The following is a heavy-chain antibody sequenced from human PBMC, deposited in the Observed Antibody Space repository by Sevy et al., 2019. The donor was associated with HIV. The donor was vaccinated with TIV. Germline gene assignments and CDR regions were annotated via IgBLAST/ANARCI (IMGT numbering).Heavy chain of an antibody. D-gene: IGHD3-10*01. CDR1: GFTFSSYA. Sequence: GGSLRLSCAASGFTFSSYAMSWVRQAPGKGLEWVSAISGSGGSTYYADSVKGRFTISRDNSKNTLYLQMNSLRAEDKDVYYCAKDRGPAGSGTYYKPNWFDPWGQGTLVTVSS. J-gene: IGHJ5*02. V-gene: IGHV3-23*01. CDR3: AKDRGPAGSGTYYKPNWFDP. CDR2: ISGSGGST.